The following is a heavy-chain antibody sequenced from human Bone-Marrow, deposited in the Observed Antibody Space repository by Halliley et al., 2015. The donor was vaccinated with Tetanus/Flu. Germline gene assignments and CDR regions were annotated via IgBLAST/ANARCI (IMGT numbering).Heavy chain of an antibody. CDR2: QDGCVK. Sequence: QDGCVKYYVGSVKGRFPLSRVNAKNSVFLQMNSLRADDTALYYCASGYSTSSGVYFDFWGQGTLTTVSS. D-gene: IGHD6-6*01. V-gene: IGHV3-7*03. CDR3: ASGYSTSSGVYFDF. J-gene: IGHJ4*02.